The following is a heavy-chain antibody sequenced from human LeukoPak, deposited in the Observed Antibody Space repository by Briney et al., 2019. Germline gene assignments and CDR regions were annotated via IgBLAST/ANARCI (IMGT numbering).Heavy chain of an antibody. CDR2: INPNNGDA. D-gene: IGHD2-8*01. CDR3: ATEIGGVPY. V-gene: IGHV1-2*07. Sequence: ASMKVSCKTSGYAFSGGYDIYWVRQAPGQGLECMGWINPNNGDANYGHKFRGRVTMTRDTSISTAYMEVNVVTFDDTAVYYCATEIGGVPYWGQGTQLTVSS. CDR1: GYAFSGGY. J-gene: IGHJ4*02.